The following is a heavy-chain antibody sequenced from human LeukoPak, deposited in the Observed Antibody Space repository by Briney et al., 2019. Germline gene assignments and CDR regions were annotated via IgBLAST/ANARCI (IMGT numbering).Heavy chain of an antibody. V-gene: IGHV3-23*01. J-gene: IGHJ6*03. CDR3: AKGSAYYDFYYMVV. CDR1: GFTFSNYA. CDR2: ISGSGSAT. Sequence: GGSLRLSCAASGFTFSNYAMNWVRQAQAPGKGLEWVSGISGSGSATYYADSVKGRFAISRDNAKNTLDLQMNSLTAEDTAVYYCAKGSAYYDFYYMVVCGKGTTVTVSS.